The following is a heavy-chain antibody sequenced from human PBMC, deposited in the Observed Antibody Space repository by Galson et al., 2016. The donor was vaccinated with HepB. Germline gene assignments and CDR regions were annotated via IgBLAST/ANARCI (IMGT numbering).Heavy chain of an antibody. J-gene: IGHJ6*03. CDR2: ISGSGSTT. CDR1: GFIFSSYS. CDR3: AKGPSSDYDFWSGYYYMDV. D-gene: IGHD3-3*01. V-gene: IGHV3-23*01. Sequence: SLRLSCAVSGFIFSSYSMNWVRQAPGKGLEWVSAISGSGSTTYYADSVKGRFTISRDNSKNTLYLQMNSLRAEDTAVHYCAKGPSSDYDFWSGYYYMDVWGKGTTVTVSS.